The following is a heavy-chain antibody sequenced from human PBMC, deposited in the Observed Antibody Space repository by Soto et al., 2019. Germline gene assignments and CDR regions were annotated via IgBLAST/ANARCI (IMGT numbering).Heavy chain of an antibody. Sequence: SQTLSLTCAVYGGSISGYYWSWIRQTPGKRLEWVGDINHGGSANYNPSLKSRVTFSLDPSKNQFSLKLSSVIAADTAVYYCARYSSSWSEYVQHWGRGTLVTVSS. D-gene: IGHD6-13*01. CDR3: ARYSSSWSEYVQH. CDR1: GGSISGYY. CDR2: INHGGSA. V-gene: IGHV4-34*01. J-gene: IGHJ1*01.